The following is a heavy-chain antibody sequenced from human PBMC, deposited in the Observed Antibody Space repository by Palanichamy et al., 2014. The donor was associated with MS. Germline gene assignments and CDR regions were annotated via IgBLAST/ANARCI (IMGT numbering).Heavy chain of an antibody. J-gene: IGHJ3*02. Sequence: QVQLVESGGGVVQPGRSLRLSCAASGFTFSSYGMHWVRQAPGKGLEWVAVISYDGSNKYYADSVKGRFTISRDNSKNTLYLQMNSLRAEDTAVYYCAKDLMYDSRDDAFDIWGQGTMVTVSS. CDR2: ISYDGSNK. D-gene: IGHD3-22*01. CDR1: GFTFSSYG. V-gene: IGHV3-30*18. CDR3: AKDLMYDSRDDAFDI.